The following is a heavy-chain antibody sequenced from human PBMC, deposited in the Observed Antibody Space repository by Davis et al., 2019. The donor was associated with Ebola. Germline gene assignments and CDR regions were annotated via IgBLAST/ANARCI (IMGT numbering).Heavy chain of an antibody. CDR1: GGSISSSSYY. CDR3: AITLARPSVPAVNYYYFYMDV. CDR2: IDYSGST. J-gene: IGHJ6*03. Sequence: PSETLSLTCTVSGGSISSSSYYWGWIRQPPGKGLEWIGTIDYSGSTYYNPSLRSRVTISVDPSQNQFSLKLTSVTAADTAVYYCAITLARPSVPAVNYYYFYMDVWGKGTTVTVSS. V-gene: IGHV4-39*07. D-gene: IGHD2-2*01.